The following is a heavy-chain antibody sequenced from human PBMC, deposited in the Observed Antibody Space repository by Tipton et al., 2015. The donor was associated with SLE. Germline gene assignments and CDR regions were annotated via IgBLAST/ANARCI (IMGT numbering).Heavy chain of an antibody. V-gene: IGHV4-39*07. CDR3: ASLALGAFDM. CDR1: GGSISSSSYY. J-gene: IGHJ3*02. D-gene: IGHD5-12*01. CDR2: IYYSGST. Sequence: TLSLTCTVSGGSISSSSYYWGWIRQPPGKGLEWIGSIYYSGSTHYNPSLKSRVTISVDTSKNQFSLKLSSVTAADTAVYYCASLALGAFDMWGQGTMVTVSS.